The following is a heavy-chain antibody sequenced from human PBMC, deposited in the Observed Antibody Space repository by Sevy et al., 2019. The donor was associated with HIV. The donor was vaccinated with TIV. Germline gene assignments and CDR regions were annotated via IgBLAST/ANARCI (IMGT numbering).Heavy chain of an antibody. V-gene: IGHV1-69*13. D-gene: IGHD3-10*01. J-gene: IGHJ4*02. CDR3: VRGPNGSYLLYYFDN. Sequence: ASVKVSCKASGGTFSSYAISWVRQAPGEGLEWLGGIIPMFRTANYAQKFQGRVIITADESTSTVYMELSSLKSGDTAVYYCVRGPNGSYLLYYFDNWGQGTLVTVSS. CDR1: GGTFSSYA. CDR2: IIPMFRTA.